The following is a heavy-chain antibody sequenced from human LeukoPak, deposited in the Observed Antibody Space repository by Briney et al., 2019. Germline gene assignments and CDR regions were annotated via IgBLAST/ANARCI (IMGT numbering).Heavy chain of an antibody. Sequence: ASVKVSCKASGYTFTSYGISWVRQAPGQGLEWMGWISAYNGNTNYAQKLQGRVTMTTDTSTSTAYMELRSLRSDDTAVYYCARYVASTVIHYPGWFDPWGQGTLVTVSS. CDR3: ARYVASTVIHYPGWFDP. D-gene: IGHD4-17*01. CDR2: ISAYNGNT. J-gene: IGHJ5*02. V-gene: IGHV1-18*01. CDR1: GYTFTSYG.